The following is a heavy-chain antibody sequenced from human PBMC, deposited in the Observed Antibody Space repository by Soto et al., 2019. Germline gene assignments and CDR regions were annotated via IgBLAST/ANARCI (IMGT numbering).Heavy chain of an antibody. V-gene: IGHV3-7*01. CDR3: ARLITFGGVITSPYWYFDL. Sequence: GGSLRLSCAASGFTFSSYWMSWVRQAPGKGLEWVANIKQDGSEKYYVDSVKGRFTISRDNAKNSLYLQMNSLRAEDTAVYYCARLITFGGVITSPYWYFDLWGRGTLVTVSS. CDR2: IKQDGSEK. J-gene: IGHJ2*01. CDR1: GFTFSSYW. D-gene: IGHD3-16*02.